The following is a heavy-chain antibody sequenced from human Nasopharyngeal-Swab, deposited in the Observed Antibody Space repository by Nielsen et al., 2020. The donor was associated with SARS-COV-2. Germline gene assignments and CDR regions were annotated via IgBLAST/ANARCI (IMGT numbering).Heavy chain of an antibody. CDR3: ARGRDYGSTYYFDY. V-gene: IGHV3-21*01. D-gene: IGHD4-17*01. CDR2: ISSSSSYI. Sequence: GESLKISCAASGFTFSSYSMNWVRQAPGKGLEWVSSISSSSSYIYYADSVKGRFTISRDNAKNSLYLQMNSLRAEDTAVYCCARGRDYGSTYYFDYWGQGTLVTVSS. J-gene: IGHJ4*02. CDR1: GFTFSSYS.